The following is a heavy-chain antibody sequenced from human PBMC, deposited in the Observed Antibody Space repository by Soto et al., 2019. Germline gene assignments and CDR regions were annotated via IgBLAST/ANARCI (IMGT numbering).Heavy chain of an antibody. CDR1: GFTFSTYP. CDR3: VKPPVITASYYYYDMDV. J-gene: IGHJ6*02. D-gene: IGHD4-4*01. Sequence: EARLLESGGGLVQPGGSLRLSCAASGFTFSTYPMSWVRQAPGKGVVWVSGISGSGISTYYTDCVKGRFTISRDNSKNTVFLQMYSLRDEDTAVYYCVKPPVITASYYYYDMDVWGQGTTVTVSS. CDR2: ISGSGIST. V-gene: IGHV3-23*01.